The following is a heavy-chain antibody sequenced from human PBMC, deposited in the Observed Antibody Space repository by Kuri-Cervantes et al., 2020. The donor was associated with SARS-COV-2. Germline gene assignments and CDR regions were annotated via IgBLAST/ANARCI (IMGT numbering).Heavy chain of an antibody. CDR2: IYGDGST. D-gene: IGHD3-9*01. V-gene: IGHV3-53*01. Sequence: GESLKISCAASGFTVNNNYMAWVRQAPGKGLQWVSIIYGDGSTFYADSVKGRFTISRDNSKNTLYLQMNSLRAEDTAVYHCAKADWANYYYYYGMDVWGQGTTVTVSS. J-gene: IGHJ6*02. CDR3: AKADWANYYYYYGMDV. CDR1: GFTVNNNY.